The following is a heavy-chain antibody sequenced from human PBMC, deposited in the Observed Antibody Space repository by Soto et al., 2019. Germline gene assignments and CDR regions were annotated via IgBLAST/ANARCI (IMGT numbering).Heavy chain of an antibody. D-gene: IGHD3-16*01. CDR3: AEFSATSDYDISSAPAY. Sequence: PGGSRRLSCAASGFSFRNYAMTWVGQGPGKGLERVSAISGGGSTTFYADCVKARFPISRASSRKTLYPQMTSRRAEDAAAYYGAEFSATSDYDISSAPAYWGQGTLVTVSS. CDR1: GFSFRNYA. J-gene: IGHJ4*02. V-gene: IGHV3-23*01. CDR2: ISGGGSTT.